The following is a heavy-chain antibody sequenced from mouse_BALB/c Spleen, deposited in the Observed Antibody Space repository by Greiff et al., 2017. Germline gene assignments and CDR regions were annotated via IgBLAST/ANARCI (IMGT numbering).Heavy chain of an antibody. Sequence: VMLVESGGGLVKPGGSLKLSCAASGFTFSDYYMYWVRQTPEKRLEWVATISDGGSYTYYPDSVKGRFTISRDNAKNNLYLQMSSLKSEDTAMYYCAREKGNPAWFAYWGQGTLVTVSA. V-gene: IGHV5-4*02. CDR2: ISDGGSYT. CDR1: GFTFSDYY. D-gene: IGHD2-1*01. J-gene: IGHJ3*01. CDR3: AREKGNPAWFAY.